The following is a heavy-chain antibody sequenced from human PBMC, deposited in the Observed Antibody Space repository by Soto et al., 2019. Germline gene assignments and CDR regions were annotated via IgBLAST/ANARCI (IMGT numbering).Heavy chain of an antibody. Sequence: SQTLSLTCAVDGGSFSGYYWRWIRQPPGKGLEWIGEINHSGSTNYNPSLKSRVTISVDTSKNQFSLKLSSVTAADTAVYYCARVVVGWLVVRDAFDIWGRGTMVTVSS. D-gene: IGHD6-19*01. CDR2: INHSGST. V-gene: IGHV4-34*01. CDR3: ARVVVGWLVVRDAFDI. CDR1: GGSFSGYY. J-gene: IGHJ3*02.